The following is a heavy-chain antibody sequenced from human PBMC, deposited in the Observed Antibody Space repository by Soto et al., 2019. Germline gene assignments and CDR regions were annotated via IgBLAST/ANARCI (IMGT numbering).Heavy chain of an antibody. CDR1: GFTFSSYW. V-gene: IGHV3-74*01. Sequence: EVQLVESGGGLVQPGGSLRLSCAASGFTFSSYWMHWVRQAPGKGLVWVSRIKSDGSSTSYADSVKGRFTISRDNAKNTLYLQINSLRAEDTAVYYCARSWGGELVSWGQGTLVTVSS. CDR2: IKSDGSST. D-gene: IGHD3-16*01. CDR3: ARSWGGELVS. J-gene: IGHJ4*02.